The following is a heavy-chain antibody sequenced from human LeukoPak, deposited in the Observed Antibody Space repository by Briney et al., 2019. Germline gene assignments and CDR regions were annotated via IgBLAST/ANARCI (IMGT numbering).Heavy chain of an antibody. CDR3: ARDRADYYDSRNPDY. CDR2: ISAYNGNT. D-gene: IGHD3-22*01. CDR1: GYTCTRYG. J-gene: IGHJ4*02. Sequence: APLKSSCKAVGYTCTRYGCSWVRQASGQGLEWMGWISAYNGNTNYAQKLQRRVTMTTDTSTSTAYMELRSLRSDDTAVYYCARDRADYYDSRNPDYWGQGTLVTVSS. V-gene: IGHV1-18*01.